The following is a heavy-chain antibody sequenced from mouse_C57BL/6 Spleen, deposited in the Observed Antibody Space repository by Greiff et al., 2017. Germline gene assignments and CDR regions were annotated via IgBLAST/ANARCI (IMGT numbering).Heavy chain of an antibody. J-gene: IGHJ4*01. D-gene: IGHD1-1*01. CDR2: IDPEDGET. CDR1: GFNIKDYY. V-gene: IGHV14-2*01. CDR3: ANDYGSSFYAMDY. Sequence: EVKLQESGAELVKPGASVKLSCTASGFNIKDYYMHWVKQRTEQGLEWIGRIDPEDGETKYAPKFQGKATITADTSSNTAYLQLSSLTSEDTAVYYCANDYGSSFYAMDYWGQGTSVTVSS.